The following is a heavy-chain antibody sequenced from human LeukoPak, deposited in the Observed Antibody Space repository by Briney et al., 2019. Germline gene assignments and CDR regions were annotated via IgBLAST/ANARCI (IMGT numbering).Heavy chain of an antibody. J-gene: IGHJ4*02. CDR3: ARMVGATGFDY. CDR2: IYYSGST. D-gene: IGHD1-26*01. CDR1: GGSISSYY. Sequence: SETLSLTCTVSGGSISSYYWSWIRQPPGKGLEWIGYIYYSGSTNYNPSLKSRVTISVDTSKNQFSLKLSSVTAADTAVYYCARMVGATGFDYWGQGTLVTVSS. V-gene: IGHV4-59*08.